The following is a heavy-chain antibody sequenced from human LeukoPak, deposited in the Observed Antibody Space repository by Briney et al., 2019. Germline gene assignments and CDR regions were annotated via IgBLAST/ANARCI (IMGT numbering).Heavy chain of an antibody. V-gene: IGHV3-48*03. CDR1: GFTFSSYE. J-gene: IGHJ4*02. Sequence: GGSLRLSCAASGFTFSSYEMNWVRQAPGKGLEWVSYISSSGRTIYYADSVKGRFTISRDNAKNSLYLQMNSLRAEDTAVYYCARIYYDSSGYRLFDYWGQGTLVTVSS. D-gene: IGHD3-22*01. CDR2: ISSSGRTI. CDR3: ARIYYDSSGYRLFDY.